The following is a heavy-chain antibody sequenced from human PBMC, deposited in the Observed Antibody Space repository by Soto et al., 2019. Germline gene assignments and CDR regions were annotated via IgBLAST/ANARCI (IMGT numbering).Heavy chain of an antibody. V-gene: IGHV1-8*02. J-gene: IGHJ4*02. D-gene: IGHD1-1*01. Sequence: QVQVVQSRAEVKKPGASVRVSCKTSGYTFTDYDINWVRQAAGQGLEYMRWMSPDSGNTGYSQQFQGRATMTSNTSTSTAYMELSSLTSEDTAVYYCEVTTGYWGQGTLVTVSS. CDR3: EVTTGY. CDR2: MSPDSGNT. CDR1: GYTFTDYD.